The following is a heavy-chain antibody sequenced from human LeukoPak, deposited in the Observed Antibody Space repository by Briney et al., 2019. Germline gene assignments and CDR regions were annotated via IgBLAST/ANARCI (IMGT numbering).Heavy chain of an antibody. D-gene: IGHD2-21*02. V-gene: IGHV1-58*02. CDR2: IVVGSGNT. CDR1: GFTFTSSA. Sequence: VASVKVSCKASGFTFTSSAMQWVRQARGQRLEWIGWIVVGSGNTNYAQKFQERVTITRDMSTSTAYMELSSLRSEDTAVYYCAKDRSVAYCGGDCYWYFDYWGQGTLVTVSS. CDR3: AKDRSVAYCGGDCYWYFDY. J-gene: IGHJ4*02.